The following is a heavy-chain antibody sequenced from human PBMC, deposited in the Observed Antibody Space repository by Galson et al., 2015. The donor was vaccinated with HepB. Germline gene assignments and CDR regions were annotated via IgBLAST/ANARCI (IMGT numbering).Heavy chain of an antibody. V-gene: IGHV3-48*02. Sequence: SCKASGYTFTTYSLSWVRQAPGKGLEWISYISGSSATIYYADSVKGRFTISRDNAMSSLYLQMNSLRDEDTAVYFCASMVVPADMYYHYGMDVWGQGTTVTVSS. CDR3: ASMVVPADMYYHYGMDV. J-gene: IGHJ6*02. CDR1: GYTFTTYS. D-gene: IGHD2-2*01. CDR2: ISGSSATI.